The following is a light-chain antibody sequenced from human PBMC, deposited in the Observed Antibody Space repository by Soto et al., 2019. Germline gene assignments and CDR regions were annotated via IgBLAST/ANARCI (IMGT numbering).Light chain of an antibody. CDR2: GAS. V-gene: IGKV3-20*01. CDR3: QQYGSSPIT. CDR1: QTISGT. J-gene: IGKJ5*01. Sequence: EIVLTQSPATLSVSPVGRATLSCRASQTISGTLAWYQQKPGQAPRLLISGASSRAAGIPDRFSGSGSGTDFTLTISRLEPEDFALYYCQQYGSSPITFGQGTRLEIK.